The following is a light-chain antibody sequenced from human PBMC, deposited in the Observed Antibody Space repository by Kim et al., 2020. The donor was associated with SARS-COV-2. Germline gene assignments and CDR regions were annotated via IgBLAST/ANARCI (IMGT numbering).Light chain of an antibody. CDR2: GAS. V-gene: IGKV3D-15*01. Sequence: PGVRATPTCRASQSVNSNLAWYQQKPGQAPRLLIFGASTRATDIPARFSGSGSGTEFTLTITGLQSEDFAVYYCQQYNNWPPITFGQGTRLEIK. J-gene: IGKJ5*01. CDR1: QSVNSN. CDR3: QQYNNWPPIT.